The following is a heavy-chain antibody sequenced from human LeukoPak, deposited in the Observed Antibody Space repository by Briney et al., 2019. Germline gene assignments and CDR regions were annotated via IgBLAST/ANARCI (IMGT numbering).Heavy chain of an antibody. V-gene: IGHV1-3*01. CDR1: GYTFTSYA. D-gene: IGHD1-1*01. J-gene: IGHJ4*02. Sequence: GASVKVSCTASGYTFTSYAMHWVRQAPGQRLEWMGWINAGNGNTKYSQKFQGRVTITRDTSASTAHMELSSLRSEDTAVYYCARRWGGTNWVDYWGQGTLVTVSS. CDR2: INAGNGNT. CDR3: ARRWGGTNWVDY.